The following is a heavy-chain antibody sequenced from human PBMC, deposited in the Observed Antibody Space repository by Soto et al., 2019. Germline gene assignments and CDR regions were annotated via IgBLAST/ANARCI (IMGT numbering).Heavy chain of an antibody. Sequence: EVQLVESGGGLVQPGGSLRLSCAASGFTFSNYAMHWVRQAPGKGLEYVSAISSNGGSTYYANSVKGRFTISRDNSKNPLYLQMGSLRAEDMAVYYCTRVSGTSWFDPWGQGTLVTVSS. J-gene: IGHJ5*02. CDR3: TRVSGTSWFDP. CDR1: GFTFSNYA. CDR2: ISSNGGST. V-gene: IGHV3-64*01.